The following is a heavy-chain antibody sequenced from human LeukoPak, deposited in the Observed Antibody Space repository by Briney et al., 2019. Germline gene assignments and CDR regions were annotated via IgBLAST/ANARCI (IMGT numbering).Heavy chain of an antibody. Sequence: PGGSLRLSCAASGFTFSSYAMSWVRQAPGKGLEWVSVIYSAGSTYYADSVKGRFTISRDNSKNTLDLQMNSLRAEDTAVYYCARDSEEWLVDWGQGTLVTVSS. CDR3: ARDSEEWLVD. CDR1: GFTFSSYA. CDR2: IYSAGST. V-gene: IGHV3-66*01. J-gene: IGHJ4*02. D-gene: IGHD6-19*01.